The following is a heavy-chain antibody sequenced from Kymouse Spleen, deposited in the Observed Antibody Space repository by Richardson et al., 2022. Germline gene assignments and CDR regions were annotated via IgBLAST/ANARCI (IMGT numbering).Heavy chain of an antibody. CDR2: IWYDGSNK. J-gene: IGHJ3*02. Sequence: QVQLVESGGGVVQPGRSLRLSCAASGFTFSSYGMHWVRQAPGKGLEWVAVIWYDGSNKYYADSVKGRFTISRDNSKNTLYLQMNSLRAEDTAVYYCARDGYNWNYGAFDIWGQGTMVTVSS. CDR1: GFTFSSYG. CDR3: ARDGYNWNYGAFDI. D-gene: IGHD1-7*01. V-gene: IGHV3-33*01.